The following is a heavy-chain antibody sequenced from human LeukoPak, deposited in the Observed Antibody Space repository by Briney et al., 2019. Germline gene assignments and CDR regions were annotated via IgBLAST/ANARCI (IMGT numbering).Heavy chain of an antibody. CDR1: GCSISGYY. J-gene: IGHJ4*02. CDR3: ARSHLLWFGEFGGPDY. V-gene: IGHV4-34*01. D-gene: IGHD3-10*01. Sequence: PSETLSLTCTVSGCSISGYYWSWIRQPPGKGLEWIGEINHSGSTNYNPSLKSRVTISVDTSKYQFSLKLSSVTAADTAVYYCARSHLLWFGEFGGPDYWGQGTLVTVSS. CDR2: INHSGST.